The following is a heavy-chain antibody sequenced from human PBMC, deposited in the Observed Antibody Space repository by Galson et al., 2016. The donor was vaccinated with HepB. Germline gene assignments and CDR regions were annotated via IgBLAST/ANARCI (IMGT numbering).Heavy chain of an antibody. CDR3: ASRSQPRGAFDI. J-gene: IGHJ3*02. V-gene: IGHV1-3*04. CDR1: GYTFTSYA. D-gene: IGHD1-26*01. CDR2: INTDNGNT. Sequence: SVKVSCRASGYTFTSYAMHWVRQAPGQRLEWMGWINTDNGNTKYSQKFQGRVAFTRDTSASTAYTELSSLRSEDTAVYYWASRSQPRGAFDIWGQGTMVIVSS.